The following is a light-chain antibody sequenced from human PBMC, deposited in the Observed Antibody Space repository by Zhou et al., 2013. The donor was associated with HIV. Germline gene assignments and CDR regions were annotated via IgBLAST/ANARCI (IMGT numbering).Light chain of an antibody. CDR1: HDIGQS. V-gene: IGKV1-33*01. Sequence: DIEMTQSPSSLSASIGDRVIITCQASHDIGQSLNWYQQKPGRAPKLLIYDTSTLEFGVSARFSGSGSATDFSLVISSLRPDDIGTYYCQQYESLPSLFGGGTRVEI. CDR3: QQYESLPSL. J-gene: IGKJ4*01. CDR2: DTS.